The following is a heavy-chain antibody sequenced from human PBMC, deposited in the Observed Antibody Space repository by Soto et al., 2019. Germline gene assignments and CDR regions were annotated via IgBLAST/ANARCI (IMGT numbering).Heavy chain of an antibody. D-gene: IGHD3-22*01. Sequence: SETLSLTCTVSGGSISSSSYYWGWIRQPPGKGLEWIGSIYYSGSTYYNPSLKSRVTISVDTSKNQFSLKLSSVTAADTAVYYCARHLRGYDSSGYYYVGANWFDPWGQGTLVTVSS. CDR3: ARHLRGYDSSGYYYVGANWFDP. CDR2: IYYSGST. V-gene: IGHV4-39*01. CDR1: GGSISSSSYY. J-gene: IGHJ5*02.